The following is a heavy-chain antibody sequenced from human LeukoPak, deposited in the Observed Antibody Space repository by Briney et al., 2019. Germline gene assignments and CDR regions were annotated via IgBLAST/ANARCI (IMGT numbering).Heavy chain of an antibody. D-gene: IGHD1-26*01. Sequence: GGSLRLSCATSGFTFSSYWMSWVRQAPGKGLEWVANINQDGSEKNYVDSVKGRFTISRDNAKNTLYLQVNSLRAEDTAVYYCAVGANPGAFDYWGQGTLVTVSS. CDR1: GFTFSSYW. J-gene: IGHJ4*02. CDR3: AVGANPGAFDY. CDR2: INQDGSEK. V-gene: IGHV3-7*01.